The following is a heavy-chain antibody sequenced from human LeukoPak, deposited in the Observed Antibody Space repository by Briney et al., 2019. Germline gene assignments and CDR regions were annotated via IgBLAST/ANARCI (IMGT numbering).Heavy chain of an antibody. CDR1: GYTFTSYG. J-gene: IGHJ3*02. D-gene: IGHD3-22*01. CDR3: ARVESITMIVVVTQGANDAFDI. CDR2: ISAYNGNT. Sequence: ASVKVSCKASGYTFTSYGISWVRQAPGQGLEWMGWISAYNGNTNYAQKFQGRVTITADESTSTAYMELSSLRSEDTAVYYCARVESITMIVVVTQGANDAFDIWGQGTMVTVSS. V-gene: IGHV1-18*01.